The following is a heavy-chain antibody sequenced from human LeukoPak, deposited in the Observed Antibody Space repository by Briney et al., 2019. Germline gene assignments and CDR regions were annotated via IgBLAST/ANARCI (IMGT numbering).Heavy chain of an antibody. V-gene: IGHV1-69*13. Sequence: SVKVSCMASGGTFSSYAISWVRQAPGQGLEWMGGIIPIFGTANYAQKFQGRVTITADESTSTAYMELSSLRSEDTAVYYCASGARTYCGGDCPDNWFDPWGQGTLVTVSS. D-gene: IGHD2-21*02. CDR2: IIPIFGTA. CDR1: GGTFSSYA. J-gene: IGHJ5*02. CDR3: ASGARTYCGGDCPDNWFDP.